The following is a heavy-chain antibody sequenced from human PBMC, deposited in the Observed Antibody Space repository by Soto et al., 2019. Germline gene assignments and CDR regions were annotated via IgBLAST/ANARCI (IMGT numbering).Heavy chain of an antibody. V-gene: IGHV4-30-4*01. Sequence: PSETLSLTCSVSGGSISSGDYYWTWIRQPPGKGLEWIGYIYYSGSTYYNPSLESRISMSVADSKNQFSLKLSSVTAADTAVYYCARLLGSTGSYGGYYFDSWGQGALVTVSS. D-gene: IGHD6-19*01. CDR2: IYYSGST. CDR3: ARLLGSTGSYGGYYFDS. CDR1: GGSISSGDYY. J-gene: IGHJ4*02.